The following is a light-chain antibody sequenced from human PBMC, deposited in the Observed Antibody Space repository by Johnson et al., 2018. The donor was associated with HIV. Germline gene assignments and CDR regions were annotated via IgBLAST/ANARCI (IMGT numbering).Light chain of an antibody. CDR2: ENN. V-gene: IGLV1-51*02. CDR3: GTWDSSLSALYV. Sequence: QAVLTQPPSVSAAPGQKVTISCSGSSSNIGNNYVSWYQQLPGTAPKLLIYENNKRPSGIPDRFSGSKSGTSATLGITGLQTGAEADYYCGTWDSSLSALYVVGTGTKVTVL. J-gene: IGLJ1*01. CDR1: SSNIGNNY.